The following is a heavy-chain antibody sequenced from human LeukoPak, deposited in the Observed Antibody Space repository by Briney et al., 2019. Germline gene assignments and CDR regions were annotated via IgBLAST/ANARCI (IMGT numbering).Heavy chain of an antibody. J-gene: IGHJ4*02. CDR1: GYTFTGYY. V-gene: IGHV1-2*06. CDR3: ARDPSSRGNFDY. D-gene: IGHD5-24*01. Sequence: ASVKVSCKASGYTFTGYYIHWVRQAPRQGLEWMGRINPISGGTNYAQKFQGRVSMTTDTSINTAYMELKRLTYDDTAVYYCARDPSSRGNFDYWGQGTLVTVSS. CDR2: INPISGGT.